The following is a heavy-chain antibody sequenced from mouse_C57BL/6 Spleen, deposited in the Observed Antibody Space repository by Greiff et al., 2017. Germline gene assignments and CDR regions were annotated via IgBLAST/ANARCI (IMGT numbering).Heavy chain of an antibody. CDR1: GFTFSSYA. J-gene: IGHJ3*01. V-gene: IGHV5-4*03. CDR3: ARVSAEAWFAY. Sequence: EVKVEESGGGLVKPGGSLKLSCAASGFTFSSYAMSWVRQTPEKRLEWVATISDGGSYTYYPDNVKGRFTISRDNAKNNLYLQMSHLKSEDTAMYYCARVSAEAWFAYWGQGTLVTVSA. CDR2: ISDGGSYT.